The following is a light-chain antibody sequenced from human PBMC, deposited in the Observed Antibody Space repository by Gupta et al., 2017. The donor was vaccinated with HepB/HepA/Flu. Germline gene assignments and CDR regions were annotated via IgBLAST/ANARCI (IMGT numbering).Light chain of an antibody. CDR1: QIISSY. V-gene: IGKV1-39*01. CDR2: AAS. J-gene: IGKJ1*01. CDR3: QQSYSTPQT. Sequence: DIQMTQSLSSLCASVGDRVTITCRASQIISSYLNWYQQKPGKAPKLLIYAASSLQSGVPSRFSGSGSGTDFTLTISSLQPEDVATYYCQQSYSTPQTFGQGTKVEIK.